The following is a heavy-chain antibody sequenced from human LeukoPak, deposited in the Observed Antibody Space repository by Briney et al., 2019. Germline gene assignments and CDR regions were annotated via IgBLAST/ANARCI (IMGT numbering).Heavy chain of an antibody. J-gene: IGHJ4*02. V-gene: IGHV1-8*01. CDR3: ARGGRTSTGVFDY. Sequence: ASVKVSCKASGYTFTSYDINWVRQATGQGLEWMGWMNPNSGNKGYAQKFKGRVTITRNTSKNTLYMELSSLRSEDTAVYYCARGGRTSTGVFDYWGQGTVVTVSS. D-gene: IGHD6-25*01. CDR2: MNPNSGNK. CDR1: GYTFTSYD.